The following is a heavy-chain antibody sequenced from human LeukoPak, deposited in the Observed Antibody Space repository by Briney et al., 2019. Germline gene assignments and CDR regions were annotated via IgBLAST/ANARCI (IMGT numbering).Heavy chain of an antibody. D-gene: IGHD5-18*01. J-gene: IGHJ4*02. CDR3: ARGKAAYSYGRHFDY. CDR1: GGTFSSYA. Sequence: SVKVSCKTSGGTFSSYAISWVRQAPGQGLEWMGGIIPIFGTANYAQKFQGRVTITADESTSTAYMELSSLRSEDTAVYYCARGKAAYSYGRHFDYWGQGTLVTVSS. V-gene: IGHV1-69*13. CDR2: IIPIFGTA.